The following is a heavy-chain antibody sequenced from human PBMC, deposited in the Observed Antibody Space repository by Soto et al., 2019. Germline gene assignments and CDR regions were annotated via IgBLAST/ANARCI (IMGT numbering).Heavy chain of an antibody. J-gene: IGHJ6*04. CDR2: IYPGDSDT. D-gene: IGHD5-12*01. V-gene: IGHV5-51*01. Sequence: GESLKISCKGSGYSFTSYWIGWVRQMPGIGLEWMGIIYPGDSDTRYSPSFQGQVTISADKSISTAYLQWSSLKASDTAMYYCARHHIWYGGYEGLGYGMDVWGKGTTVTVSS. CDR3: ARHHIWYGGYEGLGYGMDV. CDR1: GYSFTSYW.